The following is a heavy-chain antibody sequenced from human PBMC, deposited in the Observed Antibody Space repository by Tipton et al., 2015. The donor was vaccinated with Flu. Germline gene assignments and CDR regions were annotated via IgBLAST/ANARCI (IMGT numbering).Heavy chain of an antibody. CDR3: ARARRDTRSTFTFNF. CDR2: ISSNGDDI. D-gene: IGHD2-2*01. J-gene: IGHJ4*02. V-gene: IGHV3-21*01. Sequence: CAASGLTLSTYSMHWVRQTPGKGLEWVSSISSNGDDIYYGDSVKGRFTISRDNGKNSLYLQMNSLRAEDTALYYCARARRDTRSTFTFNFWGQGTLVTVSS. CDR1: GLTLSTYS.